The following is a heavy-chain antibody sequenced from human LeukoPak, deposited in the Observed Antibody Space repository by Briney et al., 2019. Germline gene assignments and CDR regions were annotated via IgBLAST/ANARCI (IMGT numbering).Heavy chain of an antibody. V-gene: IGHV3-30-3*01. CDR1: GXTFSRNV. J-gene: IGHJ3*01. Sequence: PGRSLTLPCAPSGXTFSRNVMHWLRLAPGKGLECVGAISHDGNNKYYTASVKRRFPLSRDNSKNTLYLQMNSLRAEDTAVYYCARASTWVPGEDSSGYYYPYAFDLWGQGTMVTVSS. D-gene: IGHD3-22*01. CDR2: ISHDGNNK. CDR3: ARASTWVPGEDSSGYYYPYAFDL.